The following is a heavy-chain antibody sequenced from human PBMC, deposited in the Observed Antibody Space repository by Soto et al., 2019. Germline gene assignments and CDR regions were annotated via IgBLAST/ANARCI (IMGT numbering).Heavy chain of an antibody. Sequence: ASLKVSCKASGYTFTDYYMHWVRQAPVQGLEWMGWINPKSGGTKYAQKFQGRVTMTRVTSISTAYMELSSLRSDDTALYYCAKDPNVVVVPAATGGMDVWGQGTTVTVSS. CDR2: INPKSGGT. CDR1: GYTFTDYY. D-gene: IGHD2-2*01. V-gene: IGHV1-2*02. CDR3: AKDPNVVVVPAATGGMDV. J-gene: IGHJ6*02.